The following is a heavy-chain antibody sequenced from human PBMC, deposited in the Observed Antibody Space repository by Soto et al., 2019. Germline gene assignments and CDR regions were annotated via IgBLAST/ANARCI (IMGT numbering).Heavy chain of an antibody. J-gene: IGHJ4*02. CDR2: IYYSGST. D-gene: IGHD3-9*01. Sequence: PSETLSLTCNVSGGSISSGGYYWSWIRQHPGKGLEWIGYIYYSGSTYYNPSLKSRVTISVDTSKNQFSLRLSSVTAADTAVYYCARGRPYDILTGYYSEFDYWGQGTMVTVYS. V-gene: IGHV4-31*03. CDR1: GGSISSGGYY. CDR3: ARGRPYDILTGYYSEFDY.